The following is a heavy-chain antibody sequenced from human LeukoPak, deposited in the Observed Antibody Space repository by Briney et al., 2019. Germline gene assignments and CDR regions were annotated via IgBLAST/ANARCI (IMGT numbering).Heavy chain of an antibody. CDR2: VIPVFGPP. D-gene: IGHD2-2*02. V-gene: IGHV1-69*06. CDR3: AIEALEGGFCRSTSCYRFYFDY. Sequence: GSSVKVSCKAPGDTFTRYVISWVRQAPGQGLEWMGRVIPVFGPPNYAQKFQGRVTITADKSTSTAYLELSSLRSEDTAVYYCAIEALEGGFCRSTSCYRFYFDYWGQGSLVTVSS. CDR1: GDTFTRYV. J-gene: IGHJ4*02.